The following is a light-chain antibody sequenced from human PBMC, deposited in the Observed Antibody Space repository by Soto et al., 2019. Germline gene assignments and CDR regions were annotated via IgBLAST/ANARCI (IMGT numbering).Light chain of an antibody. V-gene: IGLV4-69*01. CDR1: SGHRTYA. CDR2: LNSDGSH. CDR3: QTWGSVSVV. Sequence: QLVLTQSPSASASLGASVKLTCTLSSGHRTYAIAWHQQQPEKGPRFLMNLNSDGSHNKGDGIPDRFSGSSSGAERYLTISSLQSEDEADYYWQTWGSVSVVFGGGTKLTVL. J-gene: IGLJ2*01.